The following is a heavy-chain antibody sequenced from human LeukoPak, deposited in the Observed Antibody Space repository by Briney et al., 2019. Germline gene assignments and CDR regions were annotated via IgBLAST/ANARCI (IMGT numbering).Heavy chain of an antibody. Sequence: PAGSLTLTCAASGFTFDDCGMSWVRQAPGQGLEWVSGINWNGGSTGCADSVKGRFTISRDNAKISLYLQMNSLRAEDTTLYYCARREYSAFDYWGQGTLVTVSS. J-gene: IGHJ4*02. D-gene: IGHD6-6*01. CDR1: GFTFDDCG. CDR3: ARREYSAFDY. CDR2: INWNGGST. V-gene: IGHV3-20*04.